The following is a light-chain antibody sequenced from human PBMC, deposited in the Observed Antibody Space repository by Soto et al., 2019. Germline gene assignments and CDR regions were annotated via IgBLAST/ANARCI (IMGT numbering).Light chain of an antibody. Sequence: DIQMTQSPSSLSASVGDRVTITCRASQSISIWLAWYQQKPGKAPKLLIYKASSLESGVPSRFSGSGSGTEFTLTINSLQPDDFATYYCQQYNSDSTFGQGTKVEIK. CDR2: KAS. V-gene: IGKV1-5*03. CDR1: QSISIW. CDR3: QQYNSDST. J-gene: IGKJ1*01.